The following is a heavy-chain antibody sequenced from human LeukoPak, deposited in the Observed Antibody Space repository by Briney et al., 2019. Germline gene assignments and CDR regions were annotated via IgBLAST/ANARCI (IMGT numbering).Heavy chain of an antibody. CDR1: GYSISSGYY. D-gene: IGHD1-1*01. J-gene: IGHJ4*02. V-gene: IGHV4-38-2*02. CDR2: IYHSGST. CDR3: ATSATTGDVDY. Sequence: PSETLSLTCTVSGYSISSGYYWGWIRQPPGKGLEWIGSIYHSGSTYYNPSLKSRVTISVDTSKNQFSLKLSSVTAADTAVYYCATSATTGDVDYWGRGTLVTVSS.